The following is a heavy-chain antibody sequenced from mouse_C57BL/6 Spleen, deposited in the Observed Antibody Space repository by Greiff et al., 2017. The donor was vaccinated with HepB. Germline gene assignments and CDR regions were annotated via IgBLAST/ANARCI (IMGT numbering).Heavy chain of an antibody. J-gene: IGHJ1*03. CDR3: ARSYDGYYEGYFDV. CDR2: IYPGSGNT. Sequence: QVQLQQSGPELVKPGASVKISCKASGYSFTSYYIHWVKQRPGQGLEWIGWIYPGSGNTKYNEKFKGKATLTADTSSSTAYMQLSSLTSEDSAVYYCARSYDGYYEGYFDVWGTGTTVTVSS. CDR1: GYSFTSYY. D-gene: IGHD2-3*01. V-gene: IGHV1-66*01.